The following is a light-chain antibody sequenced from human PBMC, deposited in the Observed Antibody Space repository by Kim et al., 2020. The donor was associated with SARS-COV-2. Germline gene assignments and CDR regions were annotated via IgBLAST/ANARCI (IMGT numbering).Light chain of an antibody. CDR2: DVS. V-gene: IGLV2-11*01. Sequence: QSALTQPRSVSGSTGQSVTISCTGTSSDVGGYNYVSWYQQHPGKAPKLMIYDVSKRPSGVPDRFSGSKSGNTASLTVSGLQAEDEADYYCCSYAGSYSVFGTGTQLTVL. J-gene: IGLJ1*01. CDR1: SSDVGGYNY. CDR3: CSYAGSYSV.